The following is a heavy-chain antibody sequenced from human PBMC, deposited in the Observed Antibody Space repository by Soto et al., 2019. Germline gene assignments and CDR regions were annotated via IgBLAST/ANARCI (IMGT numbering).Heavy chain of an antibody. V-gene: IGHV3-23*01. CDR2: ISASGGDT. J-gene: IGHJ5*02. D-gene: IGHD1-1*01. CDR1: GFTFSTYA. CDR3: ARRPTARAS. Sequence: EAQMLESGGGSAQPGGSRRLSCAASGFTFSTYAVAWVRQSPGKGLEWVSSISASGGDTWYADSVKGRFTISRDNSKNTLYLQMNSLRAEDTAVYYCARRPTARASWGQGTLVTVSS.